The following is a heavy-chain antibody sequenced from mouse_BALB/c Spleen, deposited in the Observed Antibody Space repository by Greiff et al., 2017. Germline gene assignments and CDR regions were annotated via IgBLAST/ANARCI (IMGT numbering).Heavy chain of an antibody. CDR3: ARSDYYGSSWYFDV. Sequence: EVKLQQSGPELVKPGASVKISCKASGYSFTGYYMHWVKQSHVKSLEWIGRINPYNGATSYNQNFKDKASLTVDKSSSTAYMELHSLTSEDSAVYYCARSDYYGSSWYFDVWGAGTTVTVSS. CDR2: INPYNGAT. D-gene: IGHD1-1*01. V-gene: IGHV1-26*01. J-gene: IGHJ1*01. CDR1: GYSFTGYY.